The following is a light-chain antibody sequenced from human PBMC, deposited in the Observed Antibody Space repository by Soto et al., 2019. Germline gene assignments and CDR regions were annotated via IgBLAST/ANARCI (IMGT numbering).Light chain of an antibody. CDR1: QSVSSN. J-gene: IGKJ2*01. Sequence: EIMMTQSPATLSVSPGERATLSCRASQSVSSNLAWYQQKPGQAPRLLIYGASTRATGIPARFRGSGSATEFTLTISSLQSEDFAVYYCQQYNNWPPYTFGQGTKLEIK. V-gene: IGKV3-15*01. CDR3: QQYNNWPPYT. CDR2: GAS.